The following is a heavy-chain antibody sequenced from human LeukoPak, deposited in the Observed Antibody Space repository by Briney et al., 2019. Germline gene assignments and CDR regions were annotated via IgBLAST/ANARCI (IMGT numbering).Heavy chain of an antibody. Sequence: KPSETLSLTCAVYGGSFSGYYWSWIRQPPGKGLEWIGEINHSRSTNYNPSLKSRVTISVDTSKNQFSLKLSSVTAADTAVYYCASSKGGSYYRYYYYYMDVWGKGTTVTVSS. CDR2: INHSRST. J-gene: IGHJ6*03. CDR3: ASSKGGSYYRYYYYYMDV. CDR1: GGSFSGYY. V-gene: IGHV4-34*01. D-gene: IGHD1-26*01.